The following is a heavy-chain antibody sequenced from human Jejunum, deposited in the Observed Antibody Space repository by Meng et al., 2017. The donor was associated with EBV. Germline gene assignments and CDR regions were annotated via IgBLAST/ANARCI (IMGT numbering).Heavy chain of an antibody. J-gene: IGHJ4*02. Sequence: VHLLESGGGVVQTGMSLRLSCAASGFTFSSYGIHWVRQAPGKGLEWVAGVSNDGSIKYYADTVKGRFTISKDNSKNTVYLQMSSRAEDTAVYYCARWNGNYKVGFYMDDWGQGTLVTVSS. CDR3: ARWNGNYKVGFYMDD. V-gene: IGHV3-30*03. CDR1: GFTFSSYG. CDR2: VSNDGSIK. D-gene: IGHD1-7*01.